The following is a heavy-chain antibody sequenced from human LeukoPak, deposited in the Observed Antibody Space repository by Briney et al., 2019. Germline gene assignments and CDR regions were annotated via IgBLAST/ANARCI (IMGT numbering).Heavy chain of an antibody. CDR2: KWSDGSNK. J-gene: IGHJ4*02. V-gene: IGHV3-33*08. D-gene: IGHD3-9*01. Sequence: GGSLRLSCAASGFTFSSYGMHWVRQAPGKGLDWVAVKWSDGSNKYYADSVKGRFTISRDNSKNTLYLQMNSLRAEDTAVYYCARDSSDILTGYYSGVDYWGQGTLVTVSS. CDR1: GFTFSSYG. CDR3: ARDSSDILTGYYSGVDY.